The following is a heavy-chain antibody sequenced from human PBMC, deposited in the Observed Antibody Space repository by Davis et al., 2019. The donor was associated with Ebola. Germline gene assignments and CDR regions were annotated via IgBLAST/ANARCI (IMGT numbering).Heavy chain of an antibody. V-gene: IGHV3-73*01. J-gene: IGHJ4*02. CDR3: TGVAAAGDIDY. CDR2: IRSKANSYAT. Sequence: PGGSLRLSCAASGLTFSGSAMHWVRQASGKGLEWVGRIRSKANSYATAYAASVKGRFTISRDDSKNTAYLQMNSLKTEDTAVYYCTGVAAAGDIDYWGQGTLVTVSS. CDR1: GLTFSGSA. D-gene: IGHD6-13*01.